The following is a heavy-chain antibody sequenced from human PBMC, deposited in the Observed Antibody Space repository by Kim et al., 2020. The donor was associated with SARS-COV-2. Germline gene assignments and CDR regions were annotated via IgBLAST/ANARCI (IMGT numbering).Heavy chain of an antibody. J-gene: IGHJ4*02. Sequence: GSLRLSCAASGFTFRSYSMNWVRQAPGKGLEWVSYISSRRSTIYYADSVKGRFTISRDNAKNSLYLQMNSLRDEDTAVYYCARDPTYDFWSGYSRSFDYWGQGTLVTVSS. V-gene: IGHV3-48*02. D-gene: IGHD3-3*01. CDR3: ARDPTYDFWSGYSRSFDY. CDR1: GFTFRSYS. CDR2: ISSRRSTI.